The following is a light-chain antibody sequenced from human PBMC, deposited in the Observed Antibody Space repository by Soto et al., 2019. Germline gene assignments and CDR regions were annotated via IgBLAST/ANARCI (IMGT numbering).Light chain of an antibody. CDR3: QQYAVSPIT. CDR2: GAS. J-gene: IGKJ5*01. V-gene: IGKV3-20*01. CDR1: QSVRGN. Sequence: EIVMTQSPATLSVSPGERATLSCRASQSVRGNLAWYQQKPGQAPRLLIYGASSRATGIPDRFSGSGSGTDFTLTISRLEPEDFAVFYCQQYAVSPITFGQGTRLEI.